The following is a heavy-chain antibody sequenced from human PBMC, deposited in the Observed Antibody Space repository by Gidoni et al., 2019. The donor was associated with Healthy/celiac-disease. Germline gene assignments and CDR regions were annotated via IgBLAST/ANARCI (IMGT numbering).Heavy chain of an antibody. J-gene: IGHJ4*02. CDR3: ARDRQPLLYEYDY. D-gene: IGHD2-2*02. V-gene: IGHV1-69*04. Sequence: RVTITADKSTSTAYMELSSLRSEDTAVYYCARDRQPLLYEYDYWGQGTLVTVSS.